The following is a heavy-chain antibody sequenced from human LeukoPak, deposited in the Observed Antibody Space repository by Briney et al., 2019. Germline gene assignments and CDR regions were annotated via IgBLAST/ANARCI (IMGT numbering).Heavy chain of an antibody. V-gene: IGHV1-69*13. J-gene: IGHJ4*02. CDR3: ARGRVVPVPDY. D-gene: IGHD2-2*01. CDR2: VIPIFGTA. Sequence: SVRVSCKASGGTFSSYAISWVRQAPGQGLEWMGGVIPIFGTANYAQKFQGRVTITADESTSTAYMELSSLRSEDTVVYYCARGRVVPVPDYWGQGTLVTVSS. CDR1: GGTFSSYA.